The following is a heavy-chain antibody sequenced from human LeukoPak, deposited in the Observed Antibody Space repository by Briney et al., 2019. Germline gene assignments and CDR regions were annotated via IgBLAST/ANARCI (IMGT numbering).Heavy chain of an antibody. CDR3: AKDKWGPSDYYYYYGMDV. CDR2: ISSTSSTI. V-gene: IGHV3-48*04. J-gene: IGHJ6*02. Sequence: PGGSLRLSCAASGFTFSSYSMTWVRQAPGKGLEWVSYISSTSSTIHYADSVKGRFTISRDNAKNSLYLQMNSLRAEDTAVYYCAKDKWGPSDYYYYYGMDVWGQGTTVTVSS. D-gene: IGHD7-27*01. CDR1: GFTFSSYS.